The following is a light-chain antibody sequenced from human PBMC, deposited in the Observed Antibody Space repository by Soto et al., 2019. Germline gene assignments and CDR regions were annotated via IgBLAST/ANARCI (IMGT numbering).Light chain of an antibody. CDR2: DGN. V-gene: IGLV2-23*01. CDR3: CSYAGTSTSV. CDR1: SSDIGSYNL. Sequence: QSALTQPASVSGSPGQSITISCTGTSSDIGSYNLVSWYQQHPGKAPKLIIYDGNQRPSGVSDRFSASKSGNTASLTISGLQAEDEAYYYCCSYAGTSTSVFGGGTKLTVL. J-gene: IGLJ3*02.